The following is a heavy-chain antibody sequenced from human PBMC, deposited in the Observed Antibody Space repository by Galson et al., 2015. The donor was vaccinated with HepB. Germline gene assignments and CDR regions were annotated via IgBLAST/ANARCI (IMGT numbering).Heavy chain of an antibody. D-gene: IGHD5-18*01. CDR2: IIPIFGTA. Sequence: SVKVSCKASGGTFSSYAISWVRQAPGQGLEWMGGIIPIFGTANYVQKFQGRVTITADKSTSTAYMELSSLRSEDTAVYYCARAPRNTAMALFDYWGQGTLVTVSS. J-gene: IGHJ4*02. CDR1: GGTFSSYA. CDR3: ARAPRNTAMALFDY. V-gene: IGHV1-69*06.